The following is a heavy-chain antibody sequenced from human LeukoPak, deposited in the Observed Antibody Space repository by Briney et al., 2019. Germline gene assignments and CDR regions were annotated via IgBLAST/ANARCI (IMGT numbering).Heavy chain of an antibody. CDR2: IYYSGST. Sequence: SETLSLTCTVSGGSISSYYWSWIRQPPGKGLEWIGYIYYSGSTNYNPSLKSRVTISVDTSKNQFSLKLSSVTAADTAVYYCARDRSPSHWGQGTLVTVSS. CDR1: GGSISSYY. J-gene: IGHJ4*02. V-gene: IGHV4-59*01. CDR3: ARDRSPSH.